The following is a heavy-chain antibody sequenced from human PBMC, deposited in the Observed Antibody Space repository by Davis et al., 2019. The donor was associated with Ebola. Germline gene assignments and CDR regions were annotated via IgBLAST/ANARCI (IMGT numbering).Heavy chain of an antibody. V-gene: IGHV3-23*01. CDR3: AKDQGFSYDYYGMDV. CDR1: GFIFDTYA. J-gene: IGHJ6*04. CDR2: LSGSGDAT. D-gene: IGHD3-16*01. Sequence: GESLKISCAASGFIFDTYAMSWVRQAPGKGLEWVSSLSGSGDATYYADSVKGRFTISRDNSKNTVYLQTNILRAEDTAVYYCAKDQGFSYDYYGMDVWGKGTTVTVSS.